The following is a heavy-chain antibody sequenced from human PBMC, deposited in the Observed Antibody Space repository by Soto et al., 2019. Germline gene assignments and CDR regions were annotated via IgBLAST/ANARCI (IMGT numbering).Heavy chain of an antibody. D-gene: IGHD4-17*01. V-gene: IGHV3-48*01. Sequence: GGSLRLSCAASGFTFSSYSMNWVRQAPGKGLEWVSYISSSSSSIYYADSVKGRFTISRDNAKNSLYLQMNSLRAEDTAVYYCASLHLTPDYGDYMDVWGKGTTVTVSS. CDR2: ISSSSSSI. CDR1: GFTFSSYS. CDR3: ASLHLTPDYGDYMDV. J-gene: IGHJ6*03.